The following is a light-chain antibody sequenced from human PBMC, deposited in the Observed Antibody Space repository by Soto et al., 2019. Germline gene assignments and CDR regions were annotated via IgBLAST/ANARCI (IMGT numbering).Light chain of an antibody. CDR1: RYGVGTYNY. Sequence: QSVLAQPASVSGSPGQSITISCTGTRYGVGTYNYVSWYQHHPGQAPKLIIYDVGSRPSGVSHRFSGSKSGITASLAISGLQAEDEADYYRTSYTSDHPRFYAFGTGTKVPS. V-gene: IGLV2-14*03. CDR2: DVG. CDR3: TSYTSDHPRFYA. J-gene: IGLJ1*01.